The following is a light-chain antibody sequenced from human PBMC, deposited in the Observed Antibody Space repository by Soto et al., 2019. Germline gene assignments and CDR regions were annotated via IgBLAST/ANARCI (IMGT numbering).Light chain of an antibody. CDR1: NTDIGGHKY. J-gene: IGLJ2*01. CDR2: EVS. V-gene: IGLV2-8*01. Sequence: QSALTQPPSASGSPGQSVTISCTGTNTDIGGHKYVSWYQHHPGKAPKLIIYEVSERPSGVPDRFSGSKSGNAASLTVSGLQADDEAIYYCSSYTGTNIFVLFVGVTKLTVL. CDR3: SSYTGTNIFVL.